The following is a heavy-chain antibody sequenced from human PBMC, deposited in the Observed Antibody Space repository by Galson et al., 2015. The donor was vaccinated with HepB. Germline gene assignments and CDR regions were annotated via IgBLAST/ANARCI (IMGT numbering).Heavy chain of an antibody. CDR3: ATTSVTTYSRAFDV. CDR2: ISPYNGDT. V-gene: IGHV1-18*01. Sequence: SVKVSCKAPGYTFTSYGITWVRQAPGQGLEWVGWISPYNGDTNYAQKLQGRVTLSTDTSTTTAYMNLRSLRSDDTAVYYCATTSVTTYSRAFDVWGHGTLVTVSS. D-gene: IGHD1-1*01. J-gene: IGHJ4*01. CDR1: GYTFTSYG.